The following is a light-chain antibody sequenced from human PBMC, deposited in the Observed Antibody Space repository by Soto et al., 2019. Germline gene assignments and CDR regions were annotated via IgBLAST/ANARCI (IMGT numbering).Light chain of an antibody. CDR3: QQFSSYPLT. CDR2: DAS. J-gene: IGKJ4*01. CDR1: QTVRNKY. Sequence: EFVLTQSPGTLSFSPGERATLSCRASQTVRNKYLAWYKPNPGQTPRLLSYDASSRATGIPDRFSGGGSGTEFTLTISRLQPEDFEVYYCQQFSSYPLTFGGGTKVDIK. V-gene: IGKV3-20*01.